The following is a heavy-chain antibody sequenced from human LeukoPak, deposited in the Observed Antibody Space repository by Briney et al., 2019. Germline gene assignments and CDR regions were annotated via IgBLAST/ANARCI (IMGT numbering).Heavy chain of an antibody. D-gene: IGHD2-2*02. CDR3: ATEYCSGTSCDRSFEY. V-gene: IGHV1-24*01. J-gene: IGHJ4*02. Sequence: ASVRVSCKISGYTLTELSMHWVRQAPGKGLEWMGGFDPEHGEAIFSQKFQGRVTMTEDTSTDTTYMELTSLSSEDTAVYYCATEYCSGTSCDRSFEYWGQGTLVTVSS. CDR2: FDPEHGEA. CDR1: GYTLTELS.